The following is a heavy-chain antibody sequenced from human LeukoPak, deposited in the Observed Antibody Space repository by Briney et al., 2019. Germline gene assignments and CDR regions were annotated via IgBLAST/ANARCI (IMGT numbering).Heavy chain of an antibody. Sequence: NPSETLSLTCAVYGGSFSGYYWSWIRQPPGKGLEWIGEINHSGSTNYNPSLKSRVTISVDTSKNQFSLKLSSVTAADTAVYYCARARLRQLALMLPHYYGMDVWGQGTTVTVSS. D-gene: IGHD6-6*01. V-gene: IGHV4-34*01. CDR1: GGSFSGYY. J-gene: IGHJ6*02. CDR3: ARARLRQLALMLPHYYGMDV. CDR2: INHSGST.